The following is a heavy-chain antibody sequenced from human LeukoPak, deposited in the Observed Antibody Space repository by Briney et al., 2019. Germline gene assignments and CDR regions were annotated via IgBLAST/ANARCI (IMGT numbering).Heavy chain of an antibody. V-gene: IGHV3-30-3*01. CDR1: GFTFSSYA. CDR3: GRDARLVYFDS. CDR2: ISYDGSNK. Sequence: PGRSLRLSCAASGFTFSSYAMHWVRQAPGKGLEWVAVISYDGSNKYYADSVKGRFTISRDNSKNTLYLQMNSLRAEDTAVYYCGRDARLVYFDSGGQEPRVPVPS. J-gene: IGHJ4*02. D-gene: IGHD6-25*01.